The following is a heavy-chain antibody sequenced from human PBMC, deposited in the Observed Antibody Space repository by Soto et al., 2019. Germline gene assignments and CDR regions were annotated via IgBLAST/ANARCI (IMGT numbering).Heavy chain of an antibody. CDR2: IYYSGIT. V-gene: IGHV4-39*01. J-gene: IGHJ4*02. Sequence: LETLSLTCPVSCGSVSSGSYYWGWIRRPPGKGLEWIGTIYYSGITYYNPSLKSRVTISVDTSKNQFSLKLTSVTAADTAVYYCARHGSNWGQGTLVTVSS. CDR1: CGSVSSGSYY. CDR3: ARHGSN.